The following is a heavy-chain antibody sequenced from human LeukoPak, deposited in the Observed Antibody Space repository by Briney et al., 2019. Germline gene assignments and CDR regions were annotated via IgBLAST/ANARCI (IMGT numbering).Heavy chain of an antibody. CDR2: IFSRGST. J-gene: IGHJ6*03. CDR3: ARHGEGGNSYYYYMDV. V-gene: IGHV4-59*08. CDR1: GGSISSYY. Sequence: PSETLSLTCTVSGGSISSYYWSRIRQPPGEGLEWIGYIFSRGSTHYNPSLKSRLTISIDTSKNQFSLKLNSVTAADTAVYYCARHGEGGNSYYYYMDVWGKGTTVTVSS. D-gene: IGHD3-10*01.